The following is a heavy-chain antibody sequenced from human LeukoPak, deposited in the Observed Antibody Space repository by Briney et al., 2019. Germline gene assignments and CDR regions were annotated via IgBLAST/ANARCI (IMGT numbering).Heavy chain of an antibody. CDR2: ISGSGGST. CDR3: AKDRGYSSSSGFWFDP. Sequence: GGSLRLSCAASGFTFSSYAMSWVRQAPGKGLEWVSAISGSGGSTYYADSVKGRFTISRDNSKNTLYLQMNSLRAEDTAVYYCAKDRGYSSSSGFWFDPWGQGTLVTVSS. J-gene: IGHJ5*02. V-gene: IGHV3-23*01. D-gene: IGHD6-6*01. CDR1: GFTFSSYA.